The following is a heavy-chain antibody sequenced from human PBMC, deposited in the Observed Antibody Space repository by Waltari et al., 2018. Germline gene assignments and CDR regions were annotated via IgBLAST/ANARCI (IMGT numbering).Heavy chain of an antibody. CDR1: GDTFSLYA. D-gene: IGHD2-15*01. CDR2: IIPILGAT. CDR3: ARGDATPPYYYFHS. V-gene: IGHV1-69*11. Sequence: QVHLAQSGAEVSKPGSSVKVSCKASGDTFSLYAMAWVRQAPGQGVEWMGGIIPILGATNYAQKFQGRVTITADESTSTAYMELSSLRSEDTALYFCARGDATPPYYYFHSWGQGTLVTVSS. J-gene: IGHJ4*02.